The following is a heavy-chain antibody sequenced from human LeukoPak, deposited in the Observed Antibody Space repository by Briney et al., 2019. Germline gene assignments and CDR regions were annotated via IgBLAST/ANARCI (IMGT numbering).Heavy chain of an antibody. CDR2: ISGSGGST. J-gene: IGHJ5*02. Sequence: GGSLRLSCAASGFTFSGYGMSWVRQAPGKGLEWVSAISGSGGSTYYADSVKGRFTISRDNSKNTLYLQMNSLRAEDTAVYYCAKDLDSSGWWDYWFDPWGQGTLVTVSS. CDR1: GFTFSGYG. V-gene: IGHV3-23*01. D-gene: IGHD6-19*01. CDR3: AKDLDSSGWWDYWFDP.